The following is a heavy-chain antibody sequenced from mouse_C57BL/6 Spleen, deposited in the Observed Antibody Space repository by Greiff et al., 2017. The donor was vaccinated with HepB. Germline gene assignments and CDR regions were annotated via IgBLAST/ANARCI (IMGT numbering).Heavy chain of an antibody. CDR3: ARNWDDGYPWFAY. J-gene: IGHJ3*01. D-gene: IGHD2-3*01. V-gene: IGHV2-2*01. CDR1: GFSLTSYG. Sequence: QVQLKESGPGLVQPSQSLSITCTVSGFSLTSYGVHWVRQSPGKGLEWLGVIWSGGSTDYNAAFISRLSISKDNSKSQVFFKMNSLQADDTAIYYCARNWDDGYPWFAYWGQGTLVTVSA. CDR2: IWSGGST.